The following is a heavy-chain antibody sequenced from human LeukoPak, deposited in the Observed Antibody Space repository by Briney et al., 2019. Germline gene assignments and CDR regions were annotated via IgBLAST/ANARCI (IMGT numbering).Heavy chain of an antibody. Sequence: GGSLRLSCAASGFTFTSYALSWVRQAPGKGLEWVSFIGSSGTYIYYADSVKGRFTISRDNAKNSLYLQMNSLRAEDTAVYYCASSYSSYSFDYWGQGTLVTVSS. CDR1: GFTFTSYA. CDR2: IGSSGTYI. CDR3: ASSYSSYSFDY. V-gene: IGHV3-21*01. D-gene: IGHD6-6*01. J-gene: IGHJ4*02.